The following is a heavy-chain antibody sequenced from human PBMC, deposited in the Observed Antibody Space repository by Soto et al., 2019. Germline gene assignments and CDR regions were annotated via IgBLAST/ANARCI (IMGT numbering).Heavy chain of an antibody. CDR1: GFTFSSYA. J-gene: IGHJ4*02. D-gene: IGHD3-22*01. V-gene: IGHV3-30-3*01. Sequence: GGSLRLSCAASGFTFSSYAMHWVRQAPGKGLEWVAVISYDGSNKYYADSVKGRFTISRDNSKNTLYLQMNSLRAEDTAVYYCARENGGDSSGYPPSFDYWGQGTLVTV. CDR3: ARENGGDSSGYPPSFDY. CDR2: ISYDGSNK.